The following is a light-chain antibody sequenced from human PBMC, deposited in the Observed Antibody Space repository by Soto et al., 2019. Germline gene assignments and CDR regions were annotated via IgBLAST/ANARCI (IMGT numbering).Light chain of an antibody. CDR3: QQYNSYWT. Sequence: DIQMTQSPSTLSASVGDRVTITCRASQSISSWLACDQQKPGKAPKLLIYDASSLESGVPSRFSGSGSGTEFTLTISSLQPDDFATYYCQQYNSYWTFGQGTKVDI. CDR2: DAS. J-gene: IGKJ1*01. V-gene: IGKV1-5*01. CDR1: QSISSW.